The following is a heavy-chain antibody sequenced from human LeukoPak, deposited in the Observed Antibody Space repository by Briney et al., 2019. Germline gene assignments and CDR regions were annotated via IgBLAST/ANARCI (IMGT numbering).Heavy chain of an antibody. CDR2: IYSGGST. CDR1: GFTVSSNY. D-gene: IGHD3-10*01. J-gene: IGHJ4*02. Sequence: GGSLRLSCAASGFTVSSNYMSWVRQAPGKGLEWVSVIYSGGSTYYADSVKGRFTISRDNSKNTLYLQMNSLRAEDTAVYYCAKERGRGYYGSGSYWRGTFDYWGQGTLVTVSS. V-gene: IGHV3-53*01. CDR3: AKERGRGYYGSGSYWRGTFDY.